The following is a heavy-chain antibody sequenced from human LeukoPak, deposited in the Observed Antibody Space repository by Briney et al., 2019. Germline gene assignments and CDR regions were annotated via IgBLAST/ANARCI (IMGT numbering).Heavy chain of an antibody. CDR2: IKQEGSEK. Sequence: PGGSLRLSCAGSGFTLSTFWMSWVRQAPGKGLEWVANIKQEGSEKHYVDSVKGRFTISRDNAKNSLHLQMNSLRAEDTAVYYWAREHRITMFRGTTRCEYNFYYGMDVWGQGTTVTVTS. D-gene: IGHD3-10*01. CDR1: GFTLSTFW. J-gene: IGHJ6*02. V-gene: IGHV3-7*01. CDR3: AREHRITMFRGTTRCEYNFYYGMDV.